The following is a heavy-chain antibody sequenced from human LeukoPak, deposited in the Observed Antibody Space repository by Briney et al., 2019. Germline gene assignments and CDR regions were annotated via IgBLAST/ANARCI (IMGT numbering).Heavy chain of an antibody. Sequence: ASVKVSCKASGYTLTGYYMHWVRQAPGQGLEWMGWISAYNGNTNYAQKLQGRVTMTTDTSTSTAYMELRSLRSDDTAVYYCARDDYYGSGSYSFDYWGQGTLVTVSS. D-gene: IGHD3-10*01. CDR3: ARDDYYGSGSYSFDY. J-gene: IGHJ4*02. CDR1: GYTLTGYY. V-gene: IGHV1-18*04. CDR2: ISAYNGNT.